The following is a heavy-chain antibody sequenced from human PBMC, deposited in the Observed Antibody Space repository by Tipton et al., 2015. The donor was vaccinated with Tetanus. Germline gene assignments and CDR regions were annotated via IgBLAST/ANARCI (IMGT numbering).Heavy chain of an antibody. CDR2: IFYTGSA. Sequence: LRLSCTVSGASITSSNYFWGWIRQPPGKGLEWIGHIFYTGSAHYTPSLESRVTMSVDASKNQFSLRLTSVTAADTAVYYCARQEPPRRFFYHSTGSSGWGQGTLVIVSS. CDR1: GASITSSNYF. CDR3: ARQEPPRRFFYHSTGSSG. J-gene: IGHJ4*02. V-gene: IGHV4-39*01. D-gene: IGHD2/OR15-2a*01.